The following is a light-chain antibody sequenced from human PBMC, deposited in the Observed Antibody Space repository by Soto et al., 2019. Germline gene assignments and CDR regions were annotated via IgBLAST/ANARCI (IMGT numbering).Light chain of an antibody. CDR3: AAWDVSLKGVV. V-gene: IGLV1-44*01. CDR2: DNH. J-gene: IGLJ1*01. Sequence: QSGLTQPPSASGTPGQRVTFACSGSSSNIGINAVNWYQQPPGTAPQLLISDNHRRPSGVPDRFSGSKSGTSASLAVCGLPSEDEATCFCAAWDVSLKGVVFWTGTKLTVL. CDR1: SSNIGINA.